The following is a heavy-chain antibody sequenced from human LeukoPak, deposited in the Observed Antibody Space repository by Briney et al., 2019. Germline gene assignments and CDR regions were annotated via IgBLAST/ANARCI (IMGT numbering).Heavy chain of an antibody. D-gene: IGHD1-26*01. CDR3: ARQLIVGATEGAFDI. CDR2: IYSGGST. CDR1: GFTVSSNY. J-gene: IGHJ3*02. V-gene: IGHV3-66*02. Sequence: PPGGSLRLSCAASGFTVSSNYMSWVRQAPGKGLEWVSVIYSGGSTYYADSVKGRFTISRDNSKNTLYLQMNSLRAEDTAVYYCARQLIVGATEGAFDIWGQGKMVTVSS.